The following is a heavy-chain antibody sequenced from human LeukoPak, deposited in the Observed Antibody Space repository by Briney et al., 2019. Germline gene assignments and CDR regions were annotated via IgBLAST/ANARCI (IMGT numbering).Heavy chain of an antibody. J-gene: IGHJ6*02. V-gene: IGHV1-3*01. D-gene: IGHD4-11*01. Sequence: ASVKVSCKASGYTFTSYAMHWVRQAPAQRLEWMGWINAGNGNTKYSQKFQGRVTITRDTSASTAYMELSSMRSEDTAVYYCAATPASFAVTTVGYGMDVWGQGTTVTVSS. CDR3: AATPASFAVTTVGYGMDV. CDR2: INAGNGNT. CDR1: GYTFTSYA.